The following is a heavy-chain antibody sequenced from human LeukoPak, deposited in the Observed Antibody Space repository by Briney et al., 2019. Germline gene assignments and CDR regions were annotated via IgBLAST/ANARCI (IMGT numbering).Heavy chain of an antibody. Sequence: GGSLRLSCAASGFTFDDYTMHWVRQAPGTGLEWVSLITWDGGSTYYADSVKGRFTISRDNSKNSLYLQMNSLRTEDTALYYCAKGKNTGSYLSHVDYWGQGTLVTVSS. CDR3: AKGKNTGSYLSHVDY. V-gene: IGHV3-43*01. D-gene: IGHD3-10*01. CDR1: GFTFDDYT. J-gene: IGHJ4*02. CDR2: ITWDGGST.